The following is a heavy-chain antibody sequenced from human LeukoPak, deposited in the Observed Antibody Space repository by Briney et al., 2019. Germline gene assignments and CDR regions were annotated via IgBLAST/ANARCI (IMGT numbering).Heavy chain of an antibody. Sequence: GGSLRLSCAASGFTFSSYAMHWVRQAPGKGLEWVAVISYYGSNKYYADSVKGRFTISRDNPKNTLYLQLNSLRAEDTAVYYCAKDHLHIFGSGSYIDFWGQGTLVAVSS. CDR2: ISYYGSNK. CDR3: AKDHLHIFGSGSYIDF. V-gene: IGHV3-30-3*01. D-gene: IGHD3-10*01. J-gene: IGHJ4*02. CDR1: GFTFSSYA.